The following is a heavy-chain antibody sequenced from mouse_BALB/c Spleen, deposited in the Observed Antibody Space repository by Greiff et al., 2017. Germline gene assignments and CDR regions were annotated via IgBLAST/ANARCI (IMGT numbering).Heavy chain of an antibody. CDR1: GFAFSSYD. CDR2: ISSGGGST. V-gene: IGHV5-12-1*01. Sequence: EVKLVESGGGLVKPGGSLKLSCAASGFAFSSYDMSWVRQTPEKRLEWVAYISSGGGSTYYPDTVKGRFTISRDNAKNTLYLQMSSLKSEDTAMYYCARHGDYDGGYAMDYWGQGTSVTVSS. D-gene: IGHD2-4*01. CDR3: ARHGDYDGGYAMDY. J-gene: IGHJ4*01.